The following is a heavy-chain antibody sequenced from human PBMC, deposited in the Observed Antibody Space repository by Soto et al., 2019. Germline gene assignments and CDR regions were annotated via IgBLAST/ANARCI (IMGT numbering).Heavy chain of an antibody. CDR1: GGSISSYY. J-gene: IGHJ3*02. CDR2: IYYSGST. V-gene: IGHV4-59*01. D-gene: IGHD3-9*01. Sequence: PSETLSLTCTVSGGSISSYYWSWIRQPPGKGLEWIGYIYYSGSTNYNPSLKSRVTISVDTSKNQFSLKLSSVTAADTAVYYCARDRNDILTDDAFDIWGQGTMVTVS. CDR3: ARDRNDILTDDAFDI.